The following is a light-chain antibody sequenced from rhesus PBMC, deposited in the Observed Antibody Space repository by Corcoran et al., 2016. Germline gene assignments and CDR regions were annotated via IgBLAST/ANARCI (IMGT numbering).Light chain of an antibody. CDR3: QQYTSRPWT. CDR1: QGLSSW. Sequence: DIQMTQSPSSLSASVGDTVTITCRASQGLSSWLAWYQQNPGKAPKLMIYKASSLQSGVPSRISGSGSGTDCPLTSSSLQSGDFATYYCQQYTSRPWTFGQGTKVEIK. V-gene: IGKV1-22*01. J-gene: IGKJ1*01. CDR2: KAS.